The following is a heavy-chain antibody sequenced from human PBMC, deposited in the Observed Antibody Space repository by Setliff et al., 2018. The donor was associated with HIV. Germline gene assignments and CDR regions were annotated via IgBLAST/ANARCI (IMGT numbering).Heavy chain of an antibody. D-gene: IGHD3-10*01. CDR3: ARLAGESVATIGY. J-gene: IGHJ4*02. Sequence: SQTLSLTCTVSGDSISGYYWSWIRQPAGKGLEWIGRVYTSGSTNYNPSLKSRVTMSVDTSKNQFSLRLSSVTAADTAVYYCARLAGESVATIGYWGQGTLVTVSS. CDR1: GDSISGYY. V-gene: IGHV4-4*07. CDR2: VYTSGST.